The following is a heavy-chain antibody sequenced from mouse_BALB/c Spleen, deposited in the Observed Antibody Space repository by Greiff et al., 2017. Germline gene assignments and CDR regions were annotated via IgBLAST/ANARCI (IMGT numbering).Heavy chain of an antibody. V-gene: IGHV14-3*02. CDR3: ARFITTEGNG. J-gene: IGHJ1*01. CDR2: IDPANGNT. D-gene: IGHD1-1*01. CDR1: GFNIKDTY. Sequence: EVQLQQSGAELVKPGASVKLSCTASGFNIKDTYMHWVKQRPEQGLEWIGRIDPANGNTKYDPKFQGKATITADTSSNTAYLQLSSLTSEDTAVYYCARFITTEGNGWGAGTTVTVSS.